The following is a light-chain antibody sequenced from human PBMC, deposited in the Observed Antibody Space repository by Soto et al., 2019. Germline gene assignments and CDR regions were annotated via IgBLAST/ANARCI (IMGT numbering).Light chain of an antibody. J-gene: IGKJ1*01. V-gene: IGKV3-20*01. CDR2: GAS. CDR1: QTVSGTY. CDR3: QQYGRSPTWT. Sequence: EIVLTQYPGTLSLPPGERAILSFRASQTVSGTYLAWFQQKPGQAPRLLIYGASSRATGVSDRFSGSGSGTDFTLTISRLEPEDFAVYYCQQYGRSPTWTFGQGTKVDIK.